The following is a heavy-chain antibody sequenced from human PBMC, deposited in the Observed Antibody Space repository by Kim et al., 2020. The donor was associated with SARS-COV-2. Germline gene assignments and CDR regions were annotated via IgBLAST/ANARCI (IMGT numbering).Heavy chain of an antibody. V-gene: IGHV4-59*13. CDR3: ARFSRYYFDY. CDR2: IYYSGST. Sequence: SETLSLTCTVSGGSISSYYWSWIRQPPGKGLEWIGYIYYSGSTNYNPSLKSRVTISVDTSKNQFSLKLSSLTAADTAVYYCARFSRYYFDYWGQGTLVTVSS. J-gene: IGHJ4*02. CDR1: GGSISSYY. D-gene: IGHD3-3*02.